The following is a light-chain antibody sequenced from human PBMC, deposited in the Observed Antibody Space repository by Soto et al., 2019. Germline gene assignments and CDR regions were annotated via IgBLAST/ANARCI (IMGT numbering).Light chain of an antibody. CDR3: QHRSNWPRT. CDR1: QSVGSG. Sequence: ETVLTQPPATLSLSPGERATLSCRASQSVGSGLAWYQQNPGQAPRLLIYDASNRATGIPGRFSGSGSGTDFTLTISSLEPEDFAVYYCQHRSNWPRTFGQGTKVEIK. V-gene: IGKV3-11*01. J-gene: IGKJ1*01. CDR2: DAS.